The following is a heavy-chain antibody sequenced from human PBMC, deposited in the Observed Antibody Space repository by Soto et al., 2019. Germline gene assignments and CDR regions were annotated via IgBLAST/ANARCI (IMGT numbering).Heavy chain of an antibody. CDR1: GGSISSYY. Sequence: SETLSLTCTVSGGSISSYYWSWIRQPPGKGLEWIGYIYYSGSTNYNPSLKSRVTISVDTSKNQFSLKLSSVTAADTAVYYCARDGRYCSSTSCYENWFDPWGQGTLVTVS. D-gene: IGHD2-2*01. J-gene: IGHJ5*02. V-gene: IGHV4-59*01. CDR3: ARDGRYCSSTSCYENWFDP. CDR2: IYYSGST.